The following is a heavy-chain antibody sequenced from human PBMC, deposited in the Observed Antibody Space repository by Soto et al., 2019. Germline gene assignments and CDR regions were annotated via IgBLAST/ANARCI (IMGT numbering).Heavy chain of an antibody. CDR1: GFTFSSYA. CDR3: AKYLKGEGQTTVAYYYGMHV. V-gene: IGHV3-23*01. J-gene: IGHJ6*02. D-gene: IGHD4-17*01. Sequence: SGGSLRLSCAASGFTFSSYAMSWVRQAPGKGLEWVSAISGSGGSTYYADSVKGRFTISRDNSKNTLYLQMNSLRAEDTAVYYCAKYLKGEGQTTVAYYYGMHVWGQGTTVTVSS. CDR2: ISGSGGST.